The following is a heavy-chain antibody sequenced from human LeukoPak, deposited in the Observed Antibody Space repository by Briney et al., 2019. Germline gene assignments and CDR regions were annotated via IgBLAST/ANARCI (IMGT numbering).Heavy chain of an antibody. V-gene: IGHV3-49*04. CDR2: IRSKAYGGTT. Sequence: GWSHRLPCTASGFTFRDYAMSWVRQAPGNRLEWVGFIRSKAYGGTTEYAASVKGRFTISRDDSKSIPYLQTNSPKTEDTAVYYCTRDNVGFESWGQGTLVTVSS. CDR1: GFTFRDYA. J-gene: IGHJ4*02. CDR3: TRDNVGFES.